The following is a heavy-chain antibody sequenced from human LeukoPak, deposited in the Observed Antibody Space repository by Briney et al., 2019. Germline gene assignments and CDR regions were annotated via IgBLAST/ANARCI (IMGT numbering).Heavy chain of an antibody. Sequence: PSETLSLTCTVSGGSISSYYWSWIRQPPGKGLEWIGYIYYSGSTNYNPSLKSRVTISVDTSKNQFSLKLSSVTAADTAVYYCARTLLGPFDPWGQGTLVTVSS. J-gene: IGHJ5*02. CDR1: GGSISSYY. CDR3: ARTLLGPFDP. V-gene: IGHV4-59*01. D-gene: IGHD3-10*01. CDR2: IYYSGST.